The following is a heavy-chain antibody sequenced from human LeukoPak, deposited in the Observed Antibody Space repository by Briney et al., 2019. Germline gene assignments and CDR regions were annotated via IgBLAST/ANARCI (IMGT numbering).Heavy chain of an antibody. V-gene: IGHV4-39*07. CDR2: IYYSGST. CDR3: ARADSSSWFSFDY. Sequence: SETLSLTCTVSGGSISSSSYYWGWIRQPPGKGLEWIGSIYYSGSTYYNPSLKSRVTISVDTSKNQFSLKLSSVTAADTAVYYCARADSSSWFSFDYWGQGTLVTVSS. D-gene: IGHD6-13*01. CDR1: GGSISSSSYY. J-gene: IGHJ4*02.